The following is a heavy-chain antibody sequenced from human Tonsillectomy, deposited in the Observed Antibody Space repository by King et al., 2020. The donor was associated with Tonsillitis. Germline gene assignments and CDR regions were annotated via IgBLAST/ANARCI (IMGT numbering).Heavy chain of an antibody. D-gene: IGHD3-22*01. J-gene: IGHJ4*02. CDR1: GGSFSGYY. CDR3: ARGWYDSSGYDLDY. V-gene: IGHV4-34*01. Sequence: VQLQQWGAGLLKPSETLSLTCAVYGGSFSGYYWTWIRQPPGKGLDWGGEINHSGSTNYNPSLTSRVTISVDTSKNQFSLKLSSVTAADTAVYYCARGWYDSSGYDLDYWGQGTLVTVSS. CDR2: INHSGST.